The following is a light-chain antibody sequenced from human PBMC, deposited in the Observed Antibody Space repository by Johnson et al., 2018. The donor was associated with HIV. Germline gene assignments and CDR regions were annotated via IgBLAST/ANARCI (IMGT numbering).Light chain of an antibody. Sequence: QSVLTQPPSASGTPGQRVTISCSGSSSNIGSNTVNWYQQLPGTAPKLLIYRNNQRPSGVPDRFSGSKSGTSASLAISGLQAEAEADYYCAAWDDSLRGVFGTGTKVTVL. CDR2: RNN. V-gene: IGLV1-44*01. J-gene: IGLJ1*01. CDR3: AAWDDSLRGV. CDR1: SSNIGSNT.